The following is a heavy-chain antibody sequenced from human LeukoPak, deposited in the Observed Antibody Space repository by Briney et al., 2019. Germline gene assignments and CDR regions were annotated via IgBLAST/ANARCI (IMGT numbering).Heavy chain of an antibody. V-gene: IGHV1-69*13. Sequence: GASVKVSCKASGYTFTSYGISWVRQAPGQGLEWVGGIIPIFGTANYAQKFQGRVTITADESTSTAYMELSSLRSEDTAVYYCARGRDGYNDAFDIWGQGTMVTVSS. D-gene: IGHD5-24*01. CDR2: IIPIFGTA. CDR3: ARGRDGYNDAFDI. CDR1: GYTFTSYG. J-gene: IGHJ3*02.